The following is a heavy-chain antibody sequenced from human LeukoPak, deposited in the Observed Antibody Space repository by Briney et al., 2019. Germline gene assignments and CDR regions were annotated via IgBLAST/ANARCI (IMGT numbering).Heavy chain of an antibody. CDR3: ARDSEFSGSFSY. CDR2: ISSSSSYI. V-gene: IGHV3-21*01. Sequence: GGSPRLSCAASGFTFSSYSMNWVRQAPGKGLEWVSSISSSSSYIYYADSVKGRFTISRDNAKNSLYLQMNSLRAEDTAVYYCARDSEFSGSFSYWGQGTLVTVSS. CDR1: GFTFSSYS. D-gene: IGHD1-26*01. J-gene: IGHJ4*02.